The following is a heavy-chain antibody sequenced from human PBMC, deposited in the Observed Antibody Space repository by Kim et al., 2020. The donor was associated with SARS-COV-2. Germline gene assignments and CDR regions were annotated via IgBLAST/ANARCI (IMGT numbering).Heavy chain of an antibody. V-gene: IGHV4-31*03. Sequence: SETLSLTCTVSGGSISSGGYYWSWIRQHPGKGLEWIGYIYYSGSTYYNPSLKSRVTISVDTSKNQFSLKLSSVTAADTAVYYCAGQRDADYLPEDAFDIWGQGTMVTVSS. CDR1: GGSISSGGYY. D-gene: IGHD4-17*01. CDR3: AGQRDADYLPEDAFDI. CDR2: IYYSGST. J-gene: IGHJ3*02.